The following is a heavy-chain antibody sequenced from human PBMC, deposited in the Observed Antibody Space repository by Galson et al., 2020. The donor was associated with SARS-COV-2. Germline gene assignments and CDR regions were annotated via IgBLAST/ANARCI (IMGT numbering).Heavy chain of an antibody. V-gene: IGHV4-30-2*01. CDR3: ARLHYGEYAPEAFDI. J-gene: IGHJ3*02. Sequence: SETLSPTCAVSGPSISSGSYSWNWIRQPPGKGLEWIGYISHSGGTYYNPSLKSRVTISGDRSKNQFSLRLSSVTAADTAVYYCARLHYGEYAPEAFDIWGPGTRVTVAS. D-gene: IGHD4-17*01. CDR1: GPSISSGSYS. CDR2: ISHSGGT.